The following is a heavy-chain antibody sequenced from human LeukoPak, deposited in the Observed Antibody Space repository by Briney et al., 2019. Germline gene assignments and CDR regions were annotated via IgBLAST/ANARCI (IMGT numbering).Heavy chain of an antibody. Sequence: SETLSLTCAVYGGSFSGYYWSWIRQPPGKGLEWIGEINHSGSPNYNPSLKSRVTISVDTSKNQFSLKLSSVTAADTAVYYCARGRIVVVVAATPRLYGMDVWGKGTTVTVSS. CDR3: ARGRIVVVVAATPRLYGMDV. D-gene: IGHD2-15*01. CDR2: INHSGSP. J-gene: IGHJ6*04. CDR1: GGSFSGYY. V-gene: IGHV4-34*01.